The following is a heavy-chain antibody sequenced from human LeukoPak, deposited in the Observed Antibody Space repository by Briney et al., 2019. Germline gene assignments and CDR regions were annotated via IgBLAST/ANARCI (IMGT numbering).Heavy chain of an antibody. Sequence: SVKVSCKASGGTFSSYAISWVRQAPGQGLEWMGGIIPIFGTANYAQKFQGRVTITTDESTSTAYMELSSLRSEDTAVYYCAIHGHNYLGYFDYWGQGTLVTVSS. CDR1: GGTFSSYA. D-gene: IGHD5-24*01. V-gene: IGHV1-69*05. CDR2: IIPIFGTA. CDR3: AIHGHNYLGYFDY. J-gene: IGHJ4*02.